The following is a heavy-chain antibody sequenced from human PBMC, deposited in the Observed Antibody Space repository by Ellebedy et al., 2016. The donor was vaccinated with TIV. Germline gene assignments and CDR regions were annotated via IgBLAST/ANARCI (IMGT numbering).Heavy chain of an antibody. J-gene: IGHJ5*02. Sequence: SETLSLXXTVSGDSISSEAYYWNWIRQPPGKGLEWIGSIYDSGSTYYNPSLKSRVTISVDTSKNQFSLKLSSVTAADAAVYYCARHGIRGSWHGAFDPWGQGTLVTVSS. D-gene: IGHD6-13*01. CDR3: ARHGIRGSWHGAFDP. V-gene: IGHV4-39*01. CDR1: GDSISSEAYY. CDR2: IYDSGST.